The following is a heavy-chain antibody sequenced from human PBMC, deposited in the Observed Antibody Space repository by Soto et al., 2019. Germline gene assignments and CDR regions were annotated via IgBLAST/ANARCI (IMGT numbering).Heavy chain of an antibody. Sequence: SETLSLTCTVSGGSISSYYWSWIRQPPGKGLEWIGYIYYSGSTNYNPSLKSRVTISVDTSKNQFSLKLSSVTAADTAVYYCARGGIAARPGVGGFYYYYGMDVWGQGTTVTVSS. V-gene: IGHV4-59*01. J-gene: IGHJ6*02. D-gene: IGHD6-6*01. CDR2: IYYSGST. CDR3: ARGGIAARPGVGGFYYYYGMDV. CDR1: GGSISSYY.